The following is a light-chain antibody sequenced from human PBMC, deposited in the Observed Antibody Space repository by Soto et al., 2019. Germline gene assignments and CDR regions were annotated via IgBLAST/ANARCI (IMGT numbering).Light chain of an antibody. Sequence: SYELNPPPSVSVAPGQTASIPCGGNSIGGKSVNGYQQKPGQAPVLVVYDDFDRPSGIPERFSGSNSGNTATLTINRVEAGDEADYYCQVCESNSGVFGTATKVPVL. CDR1: SIGGKS. CDR3: QVCESNSGV. V-gene: IGLV3-21*02. CDR2: DDF. J-gene: IGLJ1*01.